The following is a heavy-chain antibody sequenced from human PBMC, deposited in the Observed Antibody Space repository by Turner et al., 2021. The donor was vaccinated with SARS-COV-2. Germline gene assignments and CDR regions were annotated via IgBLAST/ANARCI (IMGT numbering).Heavy chain of an antibody. CDR3: ARSLRARVDFDY. V-gene: IGHV3-30*04. D-gene: IGHD5-18*01. J-gene: IGHJ4*02. Sequence: QAQLVESGGGVVQAGRSLRLPCAASGITFGTYALHWVRQAPGRGLEWVALIPYDGIYKDYADSVKGRFTISRDNSKNTLYLQMNSLRAEDTAVYYCARSLRARVDFDYWGQGTLVTVSS. CDR2: IPYDGIYK. CDR1: GITFGTYA.